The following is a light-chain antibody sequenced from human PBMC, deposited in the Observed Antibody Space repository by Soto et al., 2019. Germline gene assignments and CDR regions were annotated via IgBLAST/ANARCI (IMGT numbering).Light chain of an antibody. CDR2: KAT. Sequence: DIEMMQSPSTLSASVGDRVTITCRASQSITTWLAWYQQKPGKAPKLLIYKATNVQTGVPSRFSGSGSGIEFSLTISSLQPEDFAIYYCQQYNDYQYTFGHGTRLEIK. J-gene: IGKJ2*01. V-gene: IGKV1-5*03. CDR1: QSITTW. CDR3: QQYNDYQYT.